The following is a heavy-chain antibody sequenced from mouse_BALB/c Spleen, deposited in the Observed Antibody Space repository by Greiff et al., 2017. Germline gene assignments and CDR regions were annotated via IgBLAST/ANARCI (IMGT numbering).Heavy chain of an antibody. CDR3: ARDRHYGTPFAY. V-gene: IGHV2-9*02. J-gene: IGHJ3*01. CDR1: GFSLTSYG. CDR2: IWAGGST. D-gene: IGHD2-1*01. Sequence: QVHVKQSGPGLVAPSQSLSITCTVSGFSLTSYGVHWVRQPPGKGLEWLGVIWAGGSTNYNSALMSRLSISKDNSKSQVFLKMNSLQTDDTAMYYCARDRHYGTPFAYWGQGTLVTVSA.